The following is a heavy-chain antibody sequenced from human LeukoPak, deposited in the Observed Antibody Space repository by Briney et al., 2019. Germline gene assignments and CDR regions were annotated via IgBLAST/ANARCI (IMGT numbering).Heavy chain of an antibody. V-gene: IGHV4-34*01. CDR3: ARRSPSSDIVVVPAAIRSTNWFDP. CDR2: INHSGST. CDR1: GGSFSGYY. D-gene: IGHD2-2*02. Sequence: SETLSLTCAAYGGSFSGYYWSWIRQPPGKGLEWIGEINHSGSTNYNPSLKSRVTISVDTSKNQFSLKLSSVTAADTAVYYCARRSPSSDIVVVPAAIRSTNWFDPWGQGTLVTVSS. J-gene: IGHJ5*02.